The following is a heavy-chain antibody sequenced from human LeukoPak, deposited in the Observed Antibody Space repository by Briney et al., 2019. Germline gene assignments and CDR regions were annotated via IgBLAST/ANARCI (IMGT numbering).Heavy chain of an antibody. Sequence: GGSLRLSCAASGFTFSSYDMHWVRQAPGKGLEWVAVISYDGSNKYYADSVKGRFTISRDNSKNTLYLQMNSLRAEDTAVYYCARWALGSMIVARYFDYWGQGTLVTVSS. CDR1: GFTFSSYD. V-gene: IGHV3-30-3*01. J-gene: IGHJ4*02. CDR2: ISYDGSNK. CDR3: ARWALGSMIVARYFDY. D-gene: IGHD3-22*01.